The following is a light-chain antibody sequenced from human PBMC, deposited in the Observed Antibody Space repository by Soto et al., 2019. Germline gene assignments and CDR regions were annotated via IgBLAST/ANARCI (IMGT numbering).Light chain of an antibody. CDR1: QSVSSSY. CDR2: GAS. J-gene: IGKJ4*01. Sequence: EIVLTQSPATLSLSPGERATLSCRASQSVSSSYLAWYQQTPGQAPRLLIYGASSRATGIPDRFSGSGSGTDFTLTISRLEPEDFAVYYCQQYGSSPLTFGGGTKVEIK. CDR3: QQYGSSPLT. V-gene: IGKV3-20*01.